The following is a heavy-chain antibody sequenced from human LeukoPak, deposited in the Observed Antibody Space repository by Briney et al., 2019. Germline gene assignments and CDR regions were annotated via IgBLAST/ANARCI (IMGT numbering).Heavy chain of an antibody. CDR2: INHSGST. CDR3: ARFRVTAVGSYYFDS. D-gene: IGHD6-13*01. J-gene: IGHJ4*02. Sequence: SETLSPTCAVSGGSFRGYYWSWIRQPPGKGLEWIGEINHSGSTNYNPSLKSRVTISVDTSKNQFSLKVTSVTAADTAVYFCARFRVTAVGSYYFDSWGQGTLVAVTS. V-gene: IGHV4-34*01. CDR1: GGSFRGYY.